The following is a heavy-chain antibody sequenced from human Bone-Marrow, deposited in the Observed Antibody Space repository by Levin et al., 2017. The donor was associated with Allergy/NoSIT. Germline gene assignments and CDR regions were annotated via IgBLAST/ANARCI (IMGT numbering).Heavy chain of an antibody. J-gene: IGHJ2*01. CDR3: ARDFNGELNWYFDL. D-gene: IGHD1-26*01. Sequence: PGGSLRLSCSASGFIVSTNYMSWVRQAPGKGLEWISVIYSNGDTYYADSVKGRFTVSRDNSKNTLYLEMNSLRAEDTAVYYCARDFNGELNWYFDLWGRGTLVTVSS. CDR2: IYSNGDT. V-gene: IGHV3-53*01. CDR1: GFIVSTNY.